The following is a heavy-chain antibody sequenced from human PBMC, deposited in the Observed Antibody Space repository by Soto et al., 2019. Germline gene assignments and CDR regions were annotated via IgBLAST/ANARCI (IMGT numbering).Heavy chain of an antibody. CDR3: AKERITIFGVVNPYYYGMDV. Sequence: QVPLVESGGGVVQPGRSLRLSCAASGFTFSSYGMHWVRQAPGKGLEWVAVISYDGSNKYYADSVKGRFTISRDNSKNTLYLQMNSLRAEDTAVDYCAKERITIFGVVNPYYYGMDVWGQGTTVTVSS. CDR2: ISYDGSNK. J-gene: IGHJ6*02. CDR1: GFTFSSYG. D-gene: IGHD3-3*01. V-gene: IGHV3-30*18.